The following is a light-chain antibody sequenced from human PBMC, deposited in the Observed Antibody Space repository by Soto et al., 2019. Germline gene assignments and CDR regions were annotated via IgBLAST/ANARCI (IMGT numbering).Light chain of an antibody. J-gene: IGLJ3*02. V-gene: IGLV2-8*01. Sequence: QSALTHPPPASGSPGQSVTISCTGTSSDVGGYNYVSWYQQHPGKAPKLMIYEVSKRPSGVPDRFSGSKSGNTASLTVSGLQAEDEADYYCSSHAGSINVAFGGGTKVTVL. CDR1: SSDVGGYNY. CDR2: EVS. CDR3: SSHAGSINVA.